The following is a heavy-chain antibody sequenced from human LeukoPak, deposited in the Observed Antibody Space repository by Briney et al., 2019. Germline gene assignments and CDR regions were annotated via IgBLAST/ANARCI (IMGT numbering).Heavy chain of an antibody. CDR3: ARDGDSTGRHFDY. CDR1: GFTFSTYP. D-gene: IGHD4-11*01. V-gene: IGHV3-48*02. CDR2: ISSRSTTI. J-gene: IGHJ4*02. Sequence: GGSLRLSCAASGFTFSTYPMNWVRQAPGKGLEWVSYISSRSTTIYYADSVKGRFTISRDTAKNSLYLQMNSLRDEDTAVYYCARDGDSTGRHFDYRGQGTLVTV.